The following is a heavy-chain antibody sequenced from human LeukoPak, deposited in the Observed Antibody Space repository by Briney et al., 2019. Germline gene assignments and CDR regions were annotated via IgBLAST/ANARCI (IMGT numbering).Heavy chain of an antibody. V-gene: IGHV4-59*01. CDR1: GGSISSYY. D-gene: IGHD3-10*01. Sequence: SETLSLTCTVSGGSISSYYWSWIRQPPGKGLEWIGYIYYSGSTNYNPSLKSRVTTSVDTSKNQFSLKLSSVTAADTAVYYCACGSGTLQGYGMDVWGQGTTVTVSS. CDR2: IYYSGST. J-gene: IGHJ6*02. CDR3: ACGSGTLQGYGMDV.